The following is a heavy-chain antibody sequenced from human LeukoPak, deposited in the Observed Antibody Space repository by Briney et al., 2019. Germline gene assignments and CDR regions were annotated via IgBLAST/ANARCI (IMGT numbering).Heavy chain of an antibody. D-gene: IGHD1-26*01. CDR1: GGSISGYY. CDR3: ARNLVGASDY. J-gene: IGHJ4*02. CDR2: IYYSGST. V-gene: IGHV4-59*08. Sequence: SETLSLTCTVSGGSISGYYWSWIRQPPGKGLEWIGHIYYSGSTKYNPSLKSRVTISVDTSKNQFSLKLSSVTAADTAVYYCARNLVGASDYWGQGTLVTVSS.